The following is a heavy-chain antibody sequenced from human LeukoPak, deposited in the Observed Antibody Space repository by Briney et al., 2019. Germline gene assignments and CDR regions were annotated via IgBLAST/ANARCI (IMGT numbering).Heavy chain of an antibody. V-gene: IGHV4-39*01. D-gene: IGHD2-15*01. CDR3: ARRGGGSLYYFDY. J-gene: IGHJ4*02. CDR2: IYYSGST. CDR1: GGSISSSSSY. Sequence: SETLSLTCTVSGGSISSSSSYWNWIRQPPGKGLEWIGNIYYSGSTNYNASLKSRVTISVGTSKNQFSLKLSSVTAADTALYYCARRGGGSLYYFDYWGQGTLVTVSS.